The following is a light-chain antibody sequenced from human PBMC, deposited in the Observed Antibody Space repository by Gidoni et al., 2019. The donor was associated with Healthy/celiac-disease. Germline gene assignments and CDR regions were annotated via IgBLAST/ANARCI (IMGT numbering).Light chain of an antibody. Sequence: QSALTQPASVSGSPGQSITISCTGTSSDVGGYNYVSWYQQHPGKAPKLMIYEVSNRPSGVPDRFSGSKSGNTASLTISGLQAEDEADYYCSSYTSSSWGVVFGGGTKLTV. CDR1: SSDVGGYNY. V-gene: IGLV2-14*01. J-gene: IGLJ2*01. CDR2: EVS. CDR3: SSYTSSSWGVV.